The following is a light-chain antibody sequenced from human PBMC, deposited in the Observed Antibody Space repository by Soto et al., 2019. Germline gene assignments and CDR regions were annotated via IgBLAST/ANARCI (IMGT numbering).Light chain of an antibody. V-gene: IGKV1-39*01. Sequence: DIQMTQSPSSLTASVGESVTITCRASQRISNLLNWYQQKPGKAPKLLIHTASSLQTGVPSRFTGSGSGTDFSLTINSLQPEDFATYYCQQSYTTLWTLGQGTKVDI. CDR3: QQSYTTLWT. CDR1: QRISNL. J-gene: IGKJ1*01. CDR2: TAS.